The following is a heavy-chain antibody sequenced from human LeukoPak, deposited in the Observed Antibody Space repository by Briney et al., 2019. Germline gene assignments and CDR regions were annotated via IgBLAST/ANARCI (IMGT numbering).Heavy chain of an antibody. CDR3: ARDPTQYLRYGYFDY. V-gene: IGHV3-21*01. CDR2: INNVGSHI. J-gene: IGHJ4*02. CDR1: GFTFSSSA. Sequence: GGSLRLSCAASGFTFSSSAMNWVRQAPGKGLEWVSSINNVGSHIYYAGSVKGRFTISRDNAKNLLYLQMDSLRAEDTAVYYCARDPTQYLRYGYFDYWGQGTLVTVSS. D-gene: IGHD4-11*01.